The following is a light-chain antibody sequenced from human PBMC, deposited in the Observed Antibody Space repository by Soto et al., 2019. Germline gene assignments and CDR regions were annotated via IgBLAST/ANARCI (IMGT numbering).Light chain of an antibody. V-gene: IGKV3-20*01. CDR2: GAS. CDR1: QSVSRSH. CDR3: QHYNNWPLT. J-gene: IGKJ4*01. Sequence: EIVLTQSPGTLSLSPGERATLSCRASQSVSRSHLAWFQQKPGQAPRLLIYGASNRATGIPDRVSGSGSGTDFTLTINRLEPEDFAIYYCQHYNNWPLTFGGGTKVEIK.